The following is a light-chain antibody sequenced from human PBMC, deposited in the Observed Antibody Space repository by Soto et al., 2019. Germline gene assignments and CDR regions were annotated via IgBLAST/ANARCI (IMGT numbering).Light chain of an antibody. CDR3: QQSYNTPRT. V-gene: IGKV1-39*01. CDR2: AAS. CDR1: QTISFY. Sequence: IPMTQSPSSLSASVGDRVTITCRASQTISFYSNWYQQKPGQAPQLLIYAASSLQTGVPSRFGGSGYGTDFTLTISSLQPGDFATYYCQQSYNTPRTFGQGTKLEI. J-gene: IGKJ2*01.